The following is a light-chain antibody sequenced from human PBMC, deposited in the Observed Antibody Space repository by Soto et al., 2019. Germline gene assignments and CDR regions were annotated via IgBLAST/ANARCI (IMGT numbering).Light chain of an antibody. Sequence: QAVVTQPPSVSGAPGQGVAISCTGSRSNIGAGHDVQWYQQLPGTAPKLLIYGNNNRPSGVPDRFSGSKSGASASLAITGLQAEDEADYYCHSYDSSLTAVVFGGGTKLTVL. CDR1: RSNIGAGHD. J-gene: IGLJ2*01. V-gene: IGLV1-40*03. CDR3: HSYDSSLTAVV. CDR2: GNN.